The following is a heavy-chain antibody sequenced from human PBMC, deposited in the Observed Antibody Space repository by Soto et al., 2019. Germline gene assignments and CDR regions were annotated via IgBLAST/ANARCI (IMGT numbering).Heavy chain of an antibody. V-gene: IGHV3-23*01. CDR3: ARDSLDF. CDR1: GFILSSYG. J-gene: IGHJ3*01. Sequence: GGSLRLSCAASGFILSSYGMNWVRQAPGKGLEWVSVSNSGSSGSAHYADSVRGRFAISRDNSKNTLYLQINNLRAEDTAIYYCARDSLDFWGQKTMVTVSS. CDR2: SNSGSSGSA.